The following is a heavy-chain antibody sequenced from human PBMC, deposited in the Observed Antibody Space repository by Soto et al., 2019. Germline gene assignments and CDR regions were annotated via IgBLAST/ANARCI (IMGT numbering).Heavy chain of an antibody. CDR2: INPGNSDT. V-gene: IGHV5-51*01. D-gene: IGHD1-26*01. CDR1: GYSFTTFW. Sequence: PGESLKISCTASGYSFTTFWIGWVRQMPGEGLELMGFINPGNSDTRYSPSFQGQVTLSADTSITTAYLQWSSLKASDTAMYFCVRHKVGGTHLLDFWGQGTLVTVSS. CDR3: VRHKVGGTHLLDF. J-gene: IGHJ4*02.